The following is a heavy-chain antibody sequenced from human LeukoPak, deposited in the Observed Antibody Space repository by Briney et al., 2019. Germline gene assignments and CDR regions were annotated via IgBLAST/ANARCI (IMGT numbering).Heavy chain of an antibody. J-gene: IGHJ4*02. D-gene: IGHD5-18*01. CDR3: ARAGGYSYECDY. Sequence: SETLSLTCAVYGGSFSGYYWSWIRQPPGKGLEWIGEINHSGSTYYNPSLKSRVTISVDRSKNQFSLKLSSVTAADTAVYYCARAGGYSYECDYWGQGTLVTVSS. V-gene: IGHV4-34*01. CDR2: INHSGST. CDR1: GGSFSGYY.